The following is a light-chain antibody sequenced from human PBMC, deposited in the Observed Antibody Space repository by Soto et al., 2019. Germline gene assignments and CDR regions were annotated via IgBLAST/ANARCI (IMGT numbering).Light chain of an antibody. CDR2: AAS. Sequence: IRMTQSPSSLSASLGDRVTITFRASQSISNYLNWYQQRPGKAPNLLIYAASRLQSGVPSRFSGSGSGTDFTLTISSLQPEDFATYYCQHSYSTPITFGQGTRLEIK. CDR1: QSISNY. J-gene: IGKJ5*01. V-gene: IGKV1-39*01. CDR3: QHSYSTPIT.